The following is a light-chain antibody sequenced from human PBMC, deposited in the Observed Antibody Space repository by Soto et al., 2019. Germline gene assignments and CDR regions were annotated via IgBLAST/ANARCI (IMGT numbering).Light chain of an antibody. CDR2: DVD. Sequence: QSALTQPRSVSGSPGQSVTISCTGARSDVGGYRFVSWYQQHPDKAPKLMIYDVDKRPSGVPDRFSGSKSGNTASLTISGRQAEDEADYFCCSDAGVFTWVFGGGTQLTVL. V-gene: IGLV2-11*01. J-gene: IGLJ3*02. CDR1: RSDVGGYRF. CDR3: CSDAGVFTWV.